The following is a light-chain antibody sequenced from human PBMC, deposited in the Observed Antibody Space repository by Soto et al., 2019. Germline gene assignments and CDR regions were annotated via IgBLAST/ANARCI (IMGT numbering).Light chain of an antibody. J-gene: IGLJ1*01. CDR1: SNY. V-gene: IGLV2-11*01. CDR3: CSFAGSYTSYV. CDR2: DVS. Sequence: QSALTQPRSVSGSPGQSVTISCTGTSNYVSWYQQHPGKAPKLMIYDVSKRPSGVPDRFSGSKSGNTASLTISGLQAEDEADYYCCSFAGSYTSYVFGTATQLTVL.